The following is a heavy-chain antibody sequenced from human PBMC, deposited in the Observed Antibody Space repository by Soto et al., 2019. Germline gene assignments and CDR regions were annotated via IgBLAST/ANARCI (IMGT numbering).Heavy chain of an antibody. CDR2: IYYSGST. CDR3: ARRYGGAFDI. V-gene: IGHV4-59*01. J-gene: IGHJ3*02. CDR1: GGSISSYY. Sequence: QVQLQESGPGLVKPSETLSLTCTVSGGSISSYYWSWIRQPPGKGLEWIGYIYYSGSTNYNPSLSXRVTISVDMSKNPFSLTLSSGTAADTAVYYCARRYGGAFDIWGQGTMVTVSS. D-gene: IGHD4-17*01.